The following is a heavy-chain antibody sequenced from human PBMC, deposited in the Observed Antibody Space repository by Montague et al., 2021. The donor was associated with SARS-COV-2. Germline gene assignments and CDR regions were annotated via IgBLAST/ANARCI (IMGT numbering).Heavy chain of an antibody. J-gene: IGHJ3*01. V-gene: IGHV4-34*01. CDR2: INHSGSS. CDR1: GGSFTGYY. D-gene: IGHD3-3*01. Sequence: SETLSLTCAVYGGSFTGYYWTWIRQPPGKGLEWIGEINHSGSSNYNPSLESRVTMSVDTSKNQFSLRLNSVSAADTAVYYCARAQDTLFGVLSVHPAAGAVDVWGQGTTVTVSS. CDR3: ARAQDTLFGVLSVHPAAGAVDV.